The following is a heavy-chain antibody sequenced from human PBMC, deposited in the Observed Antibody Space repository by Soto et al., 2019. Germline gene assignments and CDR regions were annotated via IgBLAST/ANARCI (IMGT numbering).Heavy chain of an antibody. D-gene: IGHD2-15*01. CDR2: INHSGST. J-gene: IGHJ4*02. CDR1: GGSFSGYY. V-gene: IGHV4-34*01. Sequence: SETLSLTCAVYGGSFSGYYWSRIRQPPGKGLEWIGEINHSGSTNYNPSLKSRVTISVDTSKNQFSLKLSSVTAADTAVYYCARGRIGYCSGGSCPVFDYWGQGTLVTVSS. CDR3: ARGRIGYCSGGSCPVFDY.